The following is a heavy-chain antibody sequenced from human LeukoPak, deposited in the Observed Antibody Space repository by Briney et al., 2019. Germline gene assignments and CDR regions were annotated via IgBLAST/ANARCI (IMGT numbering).Heavy chain of an antibody. Sequence: SEALSLTCTVSGGSIINYWWSWIRQSPGKGLEWIGYIHYTGSTNYNPSLKSRATISVDTSKKQFSLMVTSVTAADTAVYYCARVGDWNDLVYWGQGTLVIVSS. CDR1: GGSIINYW. D-gene: IGHD1-1*01. CDR3: ARVGDWNDLVY. V-gene: IGHV4-59*01. J-gene: IGHJ4*02. CDR2: IHYTGST.